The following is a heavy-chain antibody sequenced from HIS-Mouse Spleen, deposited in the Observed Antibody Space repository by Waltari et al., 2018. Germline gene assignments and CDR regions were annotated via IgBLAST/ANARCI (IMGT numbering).Heavy chain of an antibody. D-gene: IGHD4-17*01. CDR1: GYSISSGYY. V-gene: IGHV4-38-2*02. CDR2: IYHSGST. Sequence: QVQLQESGPGLVKPSETRSLTCTVSGYSISSGYYWAWIRKPPGKGLEWIGSIYHSGSTYYNPSLKSRVTISVDTSKNQFSLKLSSVTAADTAVYYCARVRYGDYRYYFDYWGQGTLVTVSS. J-gene: IGHJ4*02. CDR3: ARVRYGDYRYYFDY.